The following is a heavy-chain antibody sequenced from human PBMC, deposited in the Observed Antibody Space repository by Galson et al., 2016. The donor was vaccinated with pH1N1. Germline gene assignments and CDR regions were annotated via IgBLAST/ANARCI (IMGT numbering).Heavy chain of an antibody. CDR1: GFSLTTSGVG. Sequence: PALVKPTQTLTLTCTFSGFSLTTSGVGVGWIRQPPGKALEWLALIYWDDDKRCSPSLKSRLTITKDTSKSQVVLTMTNMDPVDTATYYCAHGPYGDYVGYFDYWGQGTLVTVSS. J-gene: IGHJ4*02. CDR3: AHGPYGDYVGYFDY. CDR2: IYWDDDK. V-gene: IGHV2-5*02. D-gene: IGHD4-17*01.